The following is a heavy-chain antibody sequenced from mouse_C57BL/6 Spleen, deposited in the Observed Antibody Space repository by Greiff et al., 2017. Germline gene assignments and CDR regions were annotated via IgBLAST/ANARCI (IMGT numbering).Heavy chain of an antibody. CDR3: ARGDLGRSGYGFAY. CDR1: GYTFTDYY. CDR2: INPNNGGT. V-gene: IGHV1-26*01. J-gene: IGHJ3*01. Sequence: EVQLQQSGPELVKPGASVKISCKASGYTFTDYYMNWVKQSHGKSLEWIGDINPNNGGTSYNQKFKGKDTLTVDKSSSTAYMELRSLTSEDSAVYYCARGDLGRSGYGFAYWGQGTLVTVSA. D-gene: IGHD3-2*02.